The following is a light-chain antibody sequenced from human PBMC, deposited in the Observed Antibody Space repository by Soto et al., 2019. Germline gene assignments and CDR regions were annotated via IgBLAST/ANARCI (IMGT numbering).Light chain of an antibody. V-gene: IGKV1-5*01. CDR1: QSISSW. CDR3: QQYNSYSWT. CDR2: DAS. J-gene: IGKJ1*01. Sequence: DIHMRNSPSTMSASVVSSVTITCRASQSISSWLAWYQQKPGKAPKLLIYDASSLESGVPSRFSGSGSGTEFTLTISSLQPDDFATYYCQQYNSYSWTFGQGTKVDIK.